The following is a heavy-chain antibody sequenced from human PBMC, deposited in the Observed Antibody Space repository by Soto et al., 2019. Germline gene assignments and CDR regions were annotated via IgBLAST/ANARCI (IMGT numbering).Heavy chain of an antibody. J-gene: IGHJ4*02. CDR1: GDTFTFYS. CDR3: ASSYGSGYRALDY. D-gene: IGHD3-10*01. CDR2: INPILTMS. Sequence: QVQLVQSGAEVKRPGSSVKVSCKASGDTFTFYSINWVRQAPGQGLEWMGRINPILTMSNYAQRFQGRVTMTADKSTSTAYMELSSLRSEDTAIYYCASSYGSGYRALDYWGQGALVTVAS. V-gene: IGHV1-69*02.